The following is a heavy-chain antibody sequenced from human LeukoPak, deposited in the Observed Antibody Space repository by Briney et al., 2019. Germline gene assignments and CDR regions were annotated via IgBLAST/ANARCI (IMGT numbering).Heavy chain of an antibody. Sequence: SVKVSCKASGGTFSSYAISWVRQAPGQGLEWMGRFIPIFGTANYAQKFQGRVTITTDESTSTAYMELSSLRSEDTAVYYCARESYIVATITGFDYWGQGTLVTVSS. CDR3: ARESYIVATITGFDY. CDR2: FIPIFGTA. V-gene: IGHV1-69*05. J-gene: IGHJ4*02. D-gene: IGHD5-12*01. CDR1: GGTFSSYA.